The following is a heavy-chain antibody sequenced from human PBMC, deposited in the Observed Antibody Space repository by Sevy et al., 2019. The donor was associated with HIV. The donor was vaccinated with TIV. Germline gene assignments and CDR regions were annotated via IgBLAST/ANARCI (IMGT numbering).Heavy chain of an antibody. CDR2: ISGSGGST. CDR1: GFTFSSYA. D-gene: IGHD2-2*01. J-gene: IGHJ4*02. CDR3: ANMYQLLSYFDY. V-gene: IGHV3-23*01. Sequence: GGSLRLSCAASGFTFSSYAMSWVRQAPGKGLEWVSAISGSGGSTYYADSVKGRFTISRDNSKNTLYLQMNSLRAEDTAVYYCANMYQLLSYFDYWGQGTLVTVSS.